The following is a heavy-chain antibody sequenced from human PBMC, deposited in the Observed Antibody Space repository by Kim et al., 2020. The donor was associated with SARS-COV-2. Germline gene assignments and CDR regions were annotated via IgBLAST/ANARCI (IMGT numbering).Heavy chain of an antibody. Sequence: GGSLRLSCAASGFTFSTYWMSWVRQAPGKGLVWVANIKQDGSEKYYVDSVKGRFTISRDNAKKSLYLQMNSLRAEDTAVYYCASGAAAHLFDYWGQGTLV. V-gene: IGHV3-7*05. CDR3: ASGAAAHLFDY. CDR2: IKQDGSEK. CDR1: GFTFSTYW. D-gene: IGHD6-13*01. J-gene: IGHJ4*02.